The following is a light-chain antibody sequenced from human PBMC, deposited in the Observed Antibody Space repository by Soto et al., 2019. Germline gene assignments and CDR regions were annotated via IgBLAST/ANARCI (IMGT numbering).Light chain of an antibody. CDR3: QQYNNWPLT. CDR2: GAS. V-gene: IGKV3-20*01. J-gene: IGKJ4*01. CDR1: QSVSSNS. Sequence: DIVLTQSPATLSLSPGERATLSCRAGQSVSSNSLAWYQQKPGQAPRLLIYGASSRATGIPDRFSGSGSGTDFTLTISRLEPEDFAVYYCQQYNNWPLTFGGGTKVDIK.